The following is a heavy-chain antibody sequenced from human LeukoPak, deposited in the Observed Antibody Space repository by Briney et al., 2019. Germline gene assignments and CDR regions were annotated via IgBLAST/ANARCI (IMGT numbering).Heavy chain of an antibody. CDR2: IWDDGGTK. CDR3: AREGLTGSTSWFDS. CDR1: GFTFSSYD. J-gene: IGHJ5*01. V-gene: IGHV3-33*01. Sequence: GGSLRLSCVVSGFTFSSYDMHWVRQAPGKGLEWVAVIWDDGGTKYYSDSVKGRFTISRDNSKSTLYLEMNSLRVEDTAVYYCAREGLTGSTSWFDSWGQGALATVSS. D-gene: IGHD1-7*01.